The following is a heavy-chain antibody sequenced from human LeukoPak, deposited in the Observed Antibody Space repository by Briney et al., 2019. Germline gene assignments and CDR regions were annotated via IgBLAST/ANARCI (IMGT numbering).Heavy chain of an antibody. J-gene: IGHJ4*02. CDR1: GFTVSSNY. CDR2: IYSGGST. V-gene: IGHV3-53*01. Sequence: GGSLRLSCAASGFTVSSNYMSWVRQAPGKGLEWVSVIYSGGSTYYADSVKGRFTISRDNSKNTLYLQMNSLRAEDTAVYYCARVEWELLVFDYWGQGTLDTVSS. CDR3: ARVEWELLVFDY. D-gene: IGHD1-26*01.